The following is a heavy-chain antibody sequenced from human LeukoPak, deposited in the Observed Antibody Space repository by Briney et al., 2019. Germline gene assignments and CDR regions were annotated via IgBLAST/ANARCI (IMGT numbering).Heavy chain of an antibody. D-gene: IGHD3-3*01. V-gene: IGHV3-23*01. Sequence: GGSLRLSCAASGFTFSDYYMNWVRQAPGKGLEWVSAISGSGGSTYYADSVKGRFTISRDNSKNTLYLQMNSLRDEDTAVYYCATGSVGVVIIPVDYWGQGTLVTVSS. CDR1: GFTFSDYY. CDR2: ISGSGGST. CDR3: ATGSVGVVIIPVDY. J-gene: IGHJ4*02.